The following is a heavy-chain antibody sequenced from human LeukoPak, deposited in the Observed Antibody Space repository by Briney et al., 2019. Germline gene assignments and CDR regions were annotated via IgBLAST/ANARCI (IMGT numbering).Heavy chain of an antibody. CDR1: GGSISSSSYY. Sequence: SETLSLTCTVSGGSISSSSYYWSWIRQPAGKGLEWIGRIYTSGSTNYNPSLKSRVTISVDTSKSQFSLKLSSVTAADTAVYFCARDTGTYYYGSGTHDAFDIWGQGTMVTVSS. J-gene: IGHJ3*02. CDR3: ARDTGTYYYGSGTHDAFDI. D-gene: IGHD3-10*01. CDR2: IYTSGST. V-gene: IGHV4-61*02.